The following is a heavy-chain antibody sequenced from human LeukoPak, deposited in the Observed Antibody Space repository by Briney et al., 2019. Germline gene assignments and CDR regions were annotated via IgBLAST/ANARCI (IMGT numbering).Heavy chain of an antibody. CDR2: IRYDGSNK. Sequence: PGGSLRLSCAASGFTFSSYGMHWVRQAPGKGLEWVAFIRYDGSNKYYADSVKGRFTISRDNSKNTLYLQMNSLRAEDTAVYYCAKDPRGQYYDFWSGPGYWGQGTLVTVSS. J-gene: IGHJ4*02. V-gene: IGHV3-30*02. D-gene: IGHD3-3*01. CDR1: GFTFSSYG. CDR3: AKDPRGQYYDFWSGPGY.